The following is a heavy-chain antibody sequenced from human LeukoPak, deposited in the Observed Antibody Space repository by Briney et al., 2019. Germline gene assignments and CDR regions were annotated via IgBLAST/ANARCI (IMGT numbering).Heavy chain of an antibody. V-gene: IGHV4-4*07. J-gene: IGHJ2*01. Sequence: SETLSLTCTVSGGSISSYYWSWIRQPAGKGLEWIGRIYTSGSTNYNPSIKSRVTMSVDTSKNQFSLKLSSVTAADTAVYYCARGYYDSSGYLYWYFDLWGRGTLVTVSS. CDR2: IYTSGST. CDR1: GGSISSYY. CDR3: ARGYYDSSGYLYWYFDL. D-gene: IGHD3-22*01.